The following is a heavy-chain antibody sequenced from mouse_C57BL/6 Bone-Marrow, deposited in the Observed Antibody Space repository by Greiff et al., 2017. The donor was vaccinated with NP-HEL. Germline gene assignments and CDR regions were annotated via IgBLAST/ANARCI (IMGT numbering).Heavy chain of an antibody. CDR2: IYPGDGDT. CDR1: GYAFSSSW. V-gene: IGHV1-82*01. D-gene: IGHD1-1*01. Sequence: VHLVESGPELVKPGASVKISCKASGYAFSSSWMNWVKQRPGKGLEWIGRIYPGDGDTNYNGKFKGKATLTADKSSSTAYMQLSSLTSEDSAVYFCARSLLGFAYWGQGTLVNVSA. J-gene: IGHJ3*01. CDR3: ARSLLGFAY.